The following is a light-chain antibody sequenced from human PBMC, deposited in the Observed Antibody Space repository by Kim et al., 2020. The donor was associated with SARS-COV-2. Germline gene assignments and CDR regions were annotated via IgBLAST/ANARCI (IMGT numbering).Light chain of an antibody. CDR2: VGTGGIVG. Sequence: ELTQPPSASASLGASVTLTCTLSSGYSNYKVDWYQQRPGKGPRFVMRVGTGGIVGSKGDGIPDRFSVLGSGLNRYLTIKNIQEEDESDYHCGADHGSGSNFVLWVFGVGTQLTVL. CDR3: GADHGSGSNFVLWV. CDR1: SGYSNYK. V-gene: IGLV9-49*01. J-gene: IGLJ3*02.